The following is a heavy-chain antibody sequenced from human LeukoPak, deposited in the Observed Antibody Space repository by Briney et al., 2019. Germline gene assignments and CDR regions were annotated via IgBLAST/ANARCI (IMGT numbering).Heavy chain of an antibody. CDR3: AREIDYDFWSGYHYGMDV. V-gene: IGHV4-30-2*01. D-gene: IGHD3-3*01. CDR1: GGSISSGGYS. CDR2: NYHSGST. J-gene: IGHJ6*02. Sequence: SSETLSLTCAVSGGSISSGGYSWSWIRQPPGKGLEWIGYNYHSGSTYYNPSLKSRVTISVDRSKNQFSLKLSSVTAADTAVYYCAREIDYDFWSGYHYGMDVWGQGTTVTVSS.